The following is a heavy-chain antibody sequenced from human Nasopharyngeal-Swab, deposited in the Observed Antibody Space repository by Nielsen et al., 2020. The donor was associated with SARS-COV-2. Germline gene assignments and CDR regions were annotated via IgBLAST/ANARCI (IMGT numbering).Heavy chain of an antibody. CDR2: ISYDGSNK. CDR1: GFTFSSYG. J-gene: IGHJ4*02. Sequence: GESLKIFCAASGFTFSSYGMHWVRQASGKGLEWVAVISYDGSNKYYADSVKGRFTISRDNSKNTLYLQMNSLRAEDTAVYYCAKDPKITMIVVVSYFDYWGQGTLVTVSS. CDR3: AKDPKITMIVVVSYFDY. V-gene: IGHV3-30*18. D-gene: IGHD3-22*01.